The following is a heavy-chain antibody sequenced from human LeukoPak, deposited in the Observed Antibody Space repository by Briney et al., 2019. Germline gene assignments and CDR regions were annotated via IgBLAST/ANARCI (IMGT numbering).Heavy chain of an antibody. V-gene: IGHV3-9*01. J-gene: IGHJ2*01. CDR2: ISWNSGSI. CDR1: GFTFDDYA. Sequence: PGRSLRLSCAASGFTFDDYAMHWVRQAPGKGLEWVSGISWNSGSIGYADSVKGRFTISRDNAKNSLYLQMNSLRAEDAALYYCAKDDGRQYYDNLTGWSPCFDLWGRGTLVTVSS. D-gene: IGHD3-9*01. CDR3: AKDDGRQYYDNLTGWSPCFDL.